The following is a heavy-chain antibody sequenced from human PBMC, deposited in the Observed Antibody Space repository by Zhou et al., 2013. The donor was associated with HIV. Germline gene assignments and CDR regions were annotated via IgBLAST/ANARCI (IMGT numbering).Heavy chain of an antibody. J-gene: IGHJ6*03. CDR3: ARARPMYYYYMDV. Sequence: QVQLQESGPGLVKPSETLSLTCTVSGGSISTYYWTWIRQPPGKGLEWVGYIYYSGTTNYNPSLKSRVTLSVDTSKNQFSLKLISVTAADTAVYYCARARPMYYYYMDVWGKGDHGHRLL. V-gene: IGHV4-59*01. CDR2: IYYSGTT. CDR1: GGSISTYY.